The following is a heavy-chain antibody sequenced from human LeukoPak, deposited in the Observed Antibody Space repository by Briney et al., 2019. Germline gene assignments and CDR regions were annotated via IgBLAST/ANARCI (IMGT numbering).Heavy chain of an antibody. Sequence: GGSLRLSCAASGFTFSSYWTHWVRQAPGKGLVWVSRINNEESSTTYADSVKGRFTISRDNAKNTLYLQMNSLRAEDTAVYYCARGYSSNYRVDYWGQGTLVTVSS. CDR1: GFTFSSYW. D-gene: IGHD6-13*01. CDR3: ARGYSSNYRVDY. J-gene: IGHJ4*02. V-gene: IGHV3-74*01. CDR2: INNEESST.